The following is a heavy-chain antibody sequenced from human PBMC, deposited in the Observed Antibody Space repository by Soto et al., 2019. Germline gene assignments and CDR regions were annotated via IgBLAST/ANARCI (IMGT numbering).Heavy chain of an antibody. CDR2: INPSGGST. Sequence: GAXVKVSCKASGYTFTSYYMHWVRQAPGQGLEWMGIINPSGGSTSYAQKFQGRVTMTRDTSTSTVYMELSSLRSEDTAVYYCAAELELPQYAFDIWGQGTMVTLSS. J-gene: IGHJ3*02. V-gene: IGHV1-46*01. CDR3: AAELELPQYAFDI. CDR1: GYTFTSYY. D-gene: IGHD1-7*01.